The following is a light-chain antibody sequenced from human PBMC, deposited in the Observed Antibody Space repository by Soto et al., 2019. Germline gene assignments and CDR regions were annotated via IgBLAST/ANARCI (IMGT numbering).Light chain of an antibody. CDR1: HSLVHSNGYNY. CDR3: QHYNSYSEA. Sequence: IVMPQSPLSLPFTPGGPASISCGTRHSLVHSNGYNYLDWYLQKPGQAPQLLIYLGSNRACGVPDRFSGSGSGTEFTLTISSLQPDDFATYYCQHYNSYSEAFGQGTKVDIK. V-gene: IGKV2-28*01. J-gene: IGKJ1*01. CDR2: LGS.